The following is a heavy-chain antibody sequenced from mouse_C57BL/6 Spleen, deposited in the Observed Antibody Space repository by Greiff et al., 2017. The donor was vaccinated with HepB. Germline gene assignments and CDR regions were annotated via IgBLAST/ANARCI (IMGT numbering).Heavy chain of an antibody. D-gene: IGHD2-1*01. CDR3: ASYYGNYLYAMDY. J-gene: IGHJ4*01. CDR2: INPNNGGT. V-gene: IGHV1-26*01. Sequence: EVQLQQSGPELVKAGASVKISCKASGYTFTDYYMNWVKQSHGKSLEWIGDINPNNGGTSYNQKFKGKATLTVDKSSSTAYMELRSLTSEDSAVYYCASYYGNYLYAMDYWGQGTSVTVSS. CDR1: GYTFTDYY.